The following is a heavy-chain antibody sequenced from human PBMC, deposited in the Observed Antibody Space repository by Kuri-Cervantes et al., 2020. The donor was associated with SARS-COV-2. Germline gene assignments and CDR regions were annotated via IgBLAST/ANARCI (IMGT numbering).Heavy chain of an antibody. V-gene: IGHV3-23*01. CDR2: ISGSGGTT. CDR1: GFTFSSYP. D-gene: IGHD1-26*01. Sequence: GGSLRLSCAASGFTFSSYPMTWVRQAPGKGLEWVSGISGSGGTTNYADSVKGRFTISRDNSKNTLYLQMNSLRAEDTAVYYCAKEAIVGAYYFDYWGQGTLVTVSS. J-gene: IGHJ4*02. CDR3: AKEAIVGAYYFDY.